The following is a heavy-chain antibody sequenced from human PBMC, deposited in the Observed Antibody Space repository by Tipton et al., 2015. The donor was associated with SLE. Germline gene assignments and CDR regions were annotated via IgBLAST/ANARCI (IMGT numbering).Heavy chain of an antibody. V-gene: IGHV4-39*07. J-gene: IGHJ4*02. CDR1: GGSISSSSYY. CDR2: IYYSGST. D-gene: IGHD6-19*01. Sequence: GLVKPSETLSLTCTVSGGSISSSSYYWGWIRQPPGKGLEWIGSIYYSGSTYYNPSLKSRVTISVDTSKNQFSLKLSSVTAADTAVYYCARSRIAVAGSYFDYWGQGTLVTVSS. CDR3: ARSRIAVAGSYFDY.